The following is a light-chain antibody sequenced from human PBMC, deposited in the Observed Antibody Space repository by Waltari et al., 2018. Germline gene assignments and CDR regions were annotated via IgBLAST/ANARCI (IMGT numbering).Light chain of an antibody. CDR1: QSISTW. J-gene: IGKJ4*01. Sequence: DIQMTQSPSSLSASVGDKVTITCRASQSISTWLAWFQLKPGKAPKLIIYKASNLESGVPSRFGGSGSGTEFTLTISSLLPEDFAVYYCQQRSTWPLTFGGGTKVEIK. V-gene: IGKV1-5*03. CDR2: KAS. CDR3: QQRSTWPLT.